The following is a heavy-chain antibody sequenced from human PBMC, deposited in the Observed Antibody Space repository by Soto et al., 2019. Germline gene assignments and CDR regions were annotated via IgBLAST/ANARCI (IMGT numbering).Heavy chain of an antibody. CDR2: IIIGSGAT. V-gene: IGHV1-58*01. Sequence: QVQVVQSGPEVRNPGTSMKVSCTTSGFTFTNSAVQWVRQARGQRLEWIGWIIIGSGATNYLQDLRGRITITRDTSPGTAYMELSSLRSDDTAVYYCAAELYVGGDCCHFDYWGQGTLLTVSS. CDR3: AAELYVGGDCCHFDY. J-gene: IGHJ4*02. D-gene: IGHD2-21*02. CDR1: GFTFTNSA.